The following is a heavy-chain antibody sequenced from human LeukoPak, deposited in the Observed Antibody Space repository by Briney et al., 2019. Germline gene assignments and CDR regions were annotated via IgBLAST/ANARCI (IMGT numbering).Heavy chain of an antibody. CDR3: ARTLAREGGWFKIDY. V-gene: IGHV4-31*03. CDR1: GDSIGSGGYY. D-gene: IGHD6-19*01. J-gene: IGHJ4*02. CDR2: IYYRGST. Sequence: SQTLSLTCTVSGDSIGSGGYYWSWIRQLPGKGLEWIGYIYYRGSTYFNPSLKSRVTISVDTSKNHFSLKLSSVTAADTAVYFCARTLAREGGWFKIDYWGQGVPVTVSP.